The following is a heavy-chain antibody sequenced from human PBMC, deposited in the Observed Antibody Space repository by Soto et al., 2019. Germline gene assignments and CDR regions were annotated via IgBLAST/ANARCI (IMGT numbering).Heavy chain of an antibody. CDR3: ARERGGGSYANWFDP. CDR2: ISGYSGNT. D-gene: IGHD1-26*01. V-gene: IGHV1-18*04. CDR1: GYTFTSYG. Sequence: QVQLVQSGAEVKKPGASVKVSCKTSGYTFTSYGISWVRQAPGQGLEWLGWISGYSGNTTYVQKLQGRVTMTTDTSTSTVYMELRSVRSDDTAVYYCARERGGGSYANWFDPWGQGTLVTVSS. J-gene: IGHJ5*02.